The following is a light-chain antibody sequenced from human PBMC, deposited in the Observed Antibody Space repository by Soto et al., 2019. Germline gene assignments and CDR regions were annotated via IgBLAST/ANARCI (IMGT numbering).Light chain of an antibody. Sequence: EIVLTQSPGTLSLSPGERATLSCRASQGVSRSYLAWYQQKPGQPPRLLIYGASSRATGIPDRFSGSGSGTDFTLTITRLETADFAVYYCQHYRTSFGGGTKVEIK. V-gene: IGKV3-20*01. J-gene: IGKJ4*01. CDR1: QGVSRSY. CDR3: QHYRTS. CDR2: GAS.